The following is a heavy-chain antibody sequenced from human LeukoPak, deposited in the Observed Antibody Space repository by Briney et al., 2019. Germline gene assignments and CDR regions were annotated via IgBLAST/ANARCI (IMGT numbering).Heavy chain of an antibody. CDR3: ARMVKNSGFDY. CDR1: GGSISSGDYY. D-gene: IGHD2-21*01. J-gene: IGHJ4*02. CDR2: IYYSGST. Sequence: SETLSLTCTVSGGSISSGDYYWSWIRQPPGKGLEWIGYIYYSGSTYYNPSLKSRVTISVDTSKNQFSLKLSSVTAADTAVYYCARMVKNSGFDYWGQGTLVTVSS. V-gene: IGHV4-30-4*08.